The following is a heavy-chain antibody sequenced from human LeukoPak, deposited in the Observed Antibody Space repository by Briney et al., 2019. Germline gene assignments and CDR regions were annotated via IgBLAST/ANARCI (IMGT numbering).Heavy chain of an antibody. Sequence: SVKVSCTASGGTFSSYAISWVRQAPGQGLEWMGRIIPILGIANYAQKFQGRVTITADKSTSTAYMELSSLRSEDTAVYYCARDRGHNWNAPGDWFDPWGQGTLVTVSS. D-gene: IGHD1-20*01. V-gene: IGHV1-69*04. CDR3: ARDRGHNWNAPGDWFDP. CDR1: GGTFSSYA. CDR2: IIPILGIA. J-gene: IGHJ5*02.